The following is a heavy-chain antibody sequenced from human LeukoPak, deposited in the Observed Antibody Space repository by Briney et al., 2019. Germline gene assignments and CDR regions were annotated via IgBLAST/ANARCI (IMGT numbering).Heavy chain of an antibody. Sequence: GGSLRLSCAASGFTFSSYAMSWVRQAPGKGLEWVSAISGSGGSTYCADSVKGRFTISRDNSKNTLYRQMNSLRAEDTAVYYCAKRHEVGVVVPADFDYWGQGTLVTVSS. CDR1: GFTFSSYA. CDR3: AKRHEVGVVVPADFDY. V-gene: IGHV3-23*01. J-gene: IGHJ4*02. CDR2: ISGSGGST. D-gene: IGHD2-2*01.